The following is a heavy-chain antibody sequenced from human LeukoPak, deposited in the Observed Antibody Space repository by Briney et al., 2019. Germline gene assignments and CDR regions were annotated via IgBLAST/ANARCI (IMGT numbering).Heavy chain of an antibody. D-gene: IGHD1-26*01. J-gene: IGHJ5*02. CDR3: ARFSVGRTYYPTS. CDR2: IYPGDSDT. V-gene: IGHV5-51*01. CDR1: GYSLTSFW. Sequence: GEALKISCQGSGYSLTSFWIGWVRQMPGKGLEWMGIIYPGDSDTRYSASCQGQVTISADNSISTAYLHWSSLKAPDTAMYYCARFSVGRTYYPTSWGQGNLVSVSS.